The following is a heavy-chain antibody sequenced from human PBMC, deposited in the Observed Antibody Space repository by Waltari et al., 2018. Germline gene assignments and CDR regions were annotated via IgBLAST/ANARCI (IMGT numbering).Heavy chain of an antibody. D-gene: IGHD3-10*01. J-gene: IGHJ4*02. Sequence: EVQLLESGGGLVQPGGSLRLSCAASGFTFSSYAMSWVRQAPGKGLEWVSAIRGSGGSTYYADSGKGRFTISRDNSKNTLYLQMNSLRAEDTAVYYCAKAHYGSGSYYKGDAFDIWGQGTLVTVSS. CDR1: GFTFSSYA. V-gene: IGHV3-23*01. CDR3: AKAHYGSGSYYKGDAFDI. CDR2: IRGSGGST.